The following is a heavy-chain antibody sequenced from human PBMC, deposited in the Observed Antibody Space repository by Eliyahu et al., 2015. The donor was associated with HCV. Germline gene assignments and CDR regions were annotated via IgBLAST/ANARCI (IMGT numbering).Heavy chain of an antibody. D-gene: IGHD1-14*01. CDR2: INPNSGGT. V-gene: IGHV1-2*02. CDR3: ARSRLTDLEALFTDGNTHYYFDY. Sequence: QVQLVQSGAEVKKPGASVKVSCKASGYTFTGYYMHXVRXAPGQGLEWMGWINPNSGGTNYAQKFQGRVTMTRDTSISTAYMELSRLRSDDTAVYYCARSRLTDLEALFTDGNTHYYFDYWGQGTLVTVSS. CDR1: GYTFTGYY. J-gene: IGHJ4*02.